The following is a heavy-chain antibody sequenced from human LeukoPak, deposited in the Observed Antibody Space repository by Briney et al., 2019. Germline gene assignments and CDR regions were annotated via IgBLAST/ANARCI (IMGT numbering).Heavy chain of an antibody. CDR1: GFTFSTYG. CDR3: AKLGVPAAKKYYFDY. CDR2: ISGTGAST. J-gene: IGHJ4*02. V-gene: IGHV3-23*01. Sequence: GGSLRLSCAASGFTFSTYGLSWVRQAPEKGLEWVSTISGTGASTYYADSVKGRFTISRDSSKTTLYLQMNSLRVEDAAVYYCAKLGVPAAKKYYFDYWGQGTLVTVSS. D-gene: IGHD2-2*01.